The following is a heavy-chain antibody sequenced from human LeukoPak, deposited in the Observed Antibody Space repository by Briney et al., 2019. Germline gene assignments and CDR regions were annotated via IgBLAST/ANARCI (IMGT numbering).Heavy chain of an antibody. CDR1: GGSISSYY. V-gene: IGHV4-59*12. Sequence: SETLSLTCTVSGGSISSYYWSWIRQPPGKGLEWIGYIYYSGSTTYNPSLKSRVTISVDTSKNQFSLKLSSVTAADTAVYYCARGRQNDYWGQGTLVTVSS. CDR2: IYYSGST. CDR3: ARGRQNDY. J-gene: IGHJ4*02.